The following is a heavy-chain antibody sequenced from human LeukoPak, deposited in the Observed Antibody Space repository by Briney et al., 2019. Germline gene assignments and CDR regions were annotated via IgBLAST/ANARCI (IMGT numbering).Heavy chain of an antibody. CDR2: IYYNGNT. CDR3: ARTVGTHRFDY. Sequence: SEALSLTCTVSGGSISSSDYYWGWIRQPPGERLEWIGTIYYNGNTYYNPSLQSRVIISADTSKNQFSLKVTSVTAPDTAVYYCARTVGTHRFDYWGQGILVTVSS. J-gene: IGHJ4*02. D-gene: IGHD4-23*01. CDR1: GGSISSSDYY. V-gene: IGHV4-39*01.